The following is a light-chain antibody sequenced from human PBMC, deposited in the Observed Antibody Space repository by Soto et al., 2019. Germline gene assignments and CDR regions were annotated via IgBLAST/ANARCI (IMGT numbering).Light chain of an antibody. CDR2: GHT. CDR1: NIGGKN. J-gene: IGLJ2*01. V-gene: IGLV3-21*02. CDR3: QVWHSYGDHAGVV. Sequence: SYELTQPPSVSVAPGQTAKITCGGDNIGGKNVHWYQQRPGQAPVMVVYGHTDRPSGLPERFSGSKSGNTATLIISRVEAGDEADYYCQVWHSYGDHAGVVFGGGTKVTVL.